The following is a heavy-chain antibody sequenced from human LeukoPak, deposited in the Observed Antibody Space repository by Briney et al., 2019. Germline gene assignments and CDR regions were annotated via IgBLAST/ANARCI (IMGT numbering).Heavy chain of an antibody. V-gene: IGHV3-30*02. CDR2: IRYDGSNK. Sequence: GGSLRLSCAASGFTFSSYGMHWVRQAPGKGLEWVAFIRYDGSNKYYADSVKGRFTISRDNSKNTLYLQMNSLRAEDTAVYYCAKDLRSPAAIRFDYWGQGTLVTVSS. D-gene: IGHD2-2*01. CDR1: GFTFSSYG. J-gene: IGHJ4*02. CDR3: AKDLRSPAAIRFDY.